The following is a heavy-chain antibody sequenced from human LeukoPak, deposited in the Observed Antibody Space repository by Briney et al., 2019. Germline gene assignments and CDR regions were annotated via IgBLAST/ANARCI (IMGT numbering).Heavy chain of an antibody. CDR1: GYTLTELS. Sequence: ASVKVSCKVSGYTLTELSMHWVRQAPGKGLEWMGGFDPEDGETIYAQKFQGRVTMTEDTSTDTAYMELSSLRSEDTAVYYCATSLMVRGVTQLDYWGQGTLVTVSS. D-gene: IGHD3-10*01. J-gene: IGHJ4*02. CDR3: ATSLMVRGVTQLDY. CDR2: FDPEDGET. V-gene: IGHV1-24*01.